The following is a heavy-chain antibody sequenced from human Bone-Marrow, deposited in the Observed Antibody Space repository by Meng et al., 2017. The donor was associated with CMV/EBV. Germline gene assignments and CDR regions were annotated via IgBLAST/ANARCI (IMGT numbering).Heavy chain of an antibody. V-gene: IGHV4-39*01. CDR3: ARQVIKRGFGELLVYYYGMDV. CDR2: IYYSGST. D-gene: IGHD3-10*01. Sequence: SETLSLTCTVSGGSISGSSYYWGWIRQPPGKGLEWIGSIYYSGSTYYNPSLKSRVTISVDTSKNQFSLKLSSVTAADTAVYYCARQVIKRGFGELLVYYYGMDVWGQGTTVTVSS. J-gene: IGHJ6*02. CDR1: GGSISGSSYY.